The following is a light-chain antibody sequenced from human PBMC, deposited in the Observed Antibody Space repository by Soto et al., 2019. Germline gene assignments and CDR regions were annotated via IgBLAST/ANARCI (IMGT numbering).Light chain of an antibody. Sequence: QSVLTQPASVSGSPGQSITISCTGTSSDVGSYNLVSWYQQHPGKAPKLMIYEGSKRPSGVSNRFSGSKSGNTASLTISGLQAEDEADYCCCSYAGSSTFYVFVTGTKLTVL. CDR3: CSYAGSSTFYV. J-gene: IGLJ1*01. CDR2: EGS. V-gene: IGLV2-23*01. CDR1: SSDVGSYNL.